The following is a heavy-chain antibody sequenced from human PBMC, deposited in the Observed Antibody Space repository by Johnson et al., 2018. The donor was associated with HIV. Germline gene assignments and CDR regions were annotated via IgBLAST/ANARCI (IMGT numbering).Heavy chain of an antibody. Sequence: QVQLVESGGGVVQPGRSLRLSCAASGFTFSSYAMHWVRQAPGKGLEWVAVISYDGSNQYYADSVKGRFTISRDNSKNTLYLQMNSLRAEDTAVYYCAREGAWEVRPGAFDIWGQGTMVTVSS. CDR1: GFTFSSYA. D-gene: IGHD1-26*01. CDR2: ISYDGSNQ. CDR3: AREGAWEVRPGAFDI. J-gene: IGHJ3*02. V-gene: IGHV3-30-3*01.